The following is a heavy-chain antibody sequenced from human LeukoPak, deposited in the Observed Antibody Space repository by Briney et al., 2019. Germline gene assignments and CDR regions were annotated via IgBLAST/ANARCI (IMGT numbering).Heavy chain of an antibody. J-gene: IGHJ4*02. CDR3: ARDQTVTTSSVGLDY. CDR1: GFTFSSYD. D-gene: IGHD4-11*01. CDR2: IGTAGDT. V-gene: IGHV3-13*01. Sequence: GGSLRLSCAAPGFTFSSYDMHWVRQATGKGLEWVSAIGTAGDTYYPGSVKGRFTISRENAKNSLYLQMNSLRAGDTAVYYCARDQTVTTSSVGLDYWGQGTLVTVSS.